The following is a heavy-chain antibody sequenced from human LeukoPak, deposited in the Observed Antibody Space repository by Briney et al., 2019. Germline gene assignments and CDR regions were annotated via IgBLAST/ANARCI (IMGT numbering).Heavy chain of an antibody. D-gene: IGHD7-27*01. Sequence: PSETLSLTCAVYGGSFSGYYWSWIRQPPGKGLEWIGEINHSGSTNYNPSLKSRVTISVDTSKNQFSLKLSSETAADTAVYYCARTGLGFTIDYWGQGTLVTVSS. CDR3: ARTGLGFTIDY. CDR2: INHSGST. CDR1: GGSFSGYY. J-gene: IGHJ4*02. V-gene: IGHV4-34*01.